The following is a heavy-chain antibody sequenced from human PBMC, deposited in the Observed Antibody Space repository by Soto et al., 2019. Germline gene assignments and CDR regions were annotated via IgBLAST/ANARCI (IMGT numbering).Heavy chain of an antibody. J-gene: IGHJ4*02. CDR2: ISFDGSNK. D-gene: IGHD3-16*01. V-gene: IGHV3-30*18. CDR3: AKAGDPGNMITFVGVEIPHIDY. CDR1: GFTFSSYA. Sequence: QVQLVESGGGVVQPGRSLRLSCAASGFTFSSYAMHWVRQAPGKGLEWVADISFDGSNKYYADSVKGRYTISRDDSKNTLYLQVNSLRAEDTAVYYCAKAGDPGNMITFVGVEIPHIDYWGPGILVTVSS.